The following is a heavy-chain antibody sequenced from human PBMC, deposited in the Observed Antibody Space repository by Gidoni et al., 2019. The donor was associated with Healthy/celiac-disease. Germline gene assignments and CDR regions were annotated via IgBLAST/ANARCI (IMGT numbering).Heavy chain of an antibody. CDR3: MTFKSGSYYGGDY. V-gene: IGHV3-23*01. CDR1: GFTFSSYA. CDR2: ISGSGGST. J-gene: IGHJ4*02. D-gene: IGHD1-26*01. Sequence: EVQLLESGGGLVQPGGSLRLSCAAPGFTFSSYAMSWVRQAPGKGLEWVSAISGSGGSTYYADSVKGRFTISRDNSKNTLYLQMNSLRAEDTGVYYCMTFKSGSYYGGDYWGQGTLVTVSS.